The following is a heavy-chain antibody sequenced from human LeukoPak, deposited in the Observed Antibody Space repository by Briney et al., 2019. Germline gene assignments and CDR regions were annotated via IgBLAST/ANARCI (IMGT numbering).Heavy chain of an antibody. Sequence: SGGSLRLSCAASGFTFTNAWMTWVRQAPGKGLEWVGRIKGKVDDSATDYAAPVKCTFTISRDDSKNKLNMQMHSLKASDAALYFCAPNPEVVGANVFHYWGQGTLVTVSS. CDR3: APNPEVVGANVFHY. CDR2: IKGKVDDSAT. CDR1: GFTFTNAW. D-gene: IGHD1-26*01. V-gene: IGHV3-15*01. J-gene: IGHJ4*02.